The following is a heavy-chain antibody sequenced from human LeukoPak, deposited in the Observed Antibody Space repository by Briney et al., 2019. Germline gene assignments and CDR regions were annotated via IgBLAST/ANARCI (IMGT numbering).Heavy chain of an antibody. J-gene: IGHJ4*02. D-gene: IGHD5-24*01. CDR1: GFTFSGYS. Sequence: GGSLRLSCAASGFTFSGYSMNWVRQAPGKGLEWVSSISSSSSYIYYADSVKGRFTISRDNAKNSLYLQMNSLRAEDTAVYYCARDGVATITVDYWGQGTLVTVSS. V-gene: IGHV3-21*01. CDR3: ARDGVATITVDY. CDR2: ISSSSSYI.